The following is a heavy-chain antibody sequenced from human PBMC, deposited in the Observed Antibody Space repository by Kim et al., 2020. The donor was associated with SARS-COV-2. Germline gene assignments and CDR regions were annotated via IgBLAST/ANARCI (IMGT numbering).Heavy chain of an antibody. CDR2: ISAYNGKT. J-gene: IGHJ6*02. Sequence: ASVKVSCKASGYTFTSYGISWVRQAPGQGLEWMGWISAYNGKTNYAQKPQGRVTMTTDTSTSTAYMELRSLRSDETAVYYCAREWAMVQGVIIVDGMDVWGQGTTVTVSS. CDR3: AREWAMVQGVIIVDGMDV. V-gene: IGHV1-18*01. CDR1: GYTFTSYG. D-gene: IGHD3-10*01.